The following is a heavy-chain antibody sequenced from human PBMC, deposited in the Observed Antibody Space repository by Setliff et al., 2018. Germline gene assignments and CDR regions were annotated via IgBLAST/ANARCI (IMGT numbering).Heavy chain of an antibody. V-gene: IGHV1-18*01. CDR2: ISGYNGNT. CDR3: ARSSAPSAVLAADFDF. CDR1: GFMFYTFG. J-gene: IGHJ4*02. Sequence: ASVKVSCKTSGFMFYTFGFSWVRHVPEQGFEWMGCISGYNGNTNYAQKFQDRVTVTMDTSTSTVYMELRSLRSDDTAVYYCARSSAPSAVLAADFDFWGLGTPVTSPQ. D-gene: IGHD3-3*01.